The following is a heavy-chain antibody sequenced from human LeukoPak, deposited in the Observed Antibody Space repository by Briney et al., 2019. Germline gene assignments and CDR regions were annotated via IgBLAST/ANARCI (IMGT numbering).Heavy chain of an antibody. CDR3: ARGDGYNLYYYGMDV. CDR1: GGTFSRHA. D-gene: IGHD5-24*01. V-gene: IGHV1-69*10. Sequence: ASVTVSCKASGGTFSRHAISWVRQAPAQGLAWMGWIIPILGIANYAQKFQGRVTITADKSTSTAYMELSSLRSEDTAVYYCARGDGYNLYYYGMDVWGQGTTVTVSS. J-gene: IGHJ6*02. CDR2: IIPILGIA.